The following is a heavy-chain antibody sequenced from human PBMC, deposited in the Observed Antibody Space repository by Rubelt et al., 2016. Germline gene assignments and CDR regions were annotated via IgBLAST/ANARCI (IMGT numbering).Heavy chain of an antibody. D-gene: IGHD3-22*01. CDR2: INPNSGGT. CDR3: ARVYDSSDTYYFDY. Sequence: QVQLVQSGAEVKKPGASVKVSCKASGYTFTGYYMHWVRQAPGQGLEWMGWINPNSGGTNYAQKFQGRVTMTRETSTSTVYMELSSLRSEDTAVYYCARVYDSSDTYYFDYWGQGTLVTVSS. V-gene: IGHV1-2*02. CDR1: GYTFTGYY. J-gene: IGHJ4*02.